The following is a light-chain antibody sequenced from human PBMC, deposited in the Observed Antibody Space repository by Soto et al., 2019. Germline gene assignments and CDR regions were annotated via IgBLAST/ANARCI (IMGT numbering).Light chain of an antibody. J-gene: IGKJ4*01. CDR1: QSVSGTY. V-gene: IGKV3-20*01. CDR2: GAS. CDR3: PQYGTSPPP. Sequence: EIGLTQSPGTLSLSPGETATLSCRASQSVSGTYLAWYQQKPGQAPGLLLYGASNRASGIPDRFAGSGSGTDFTLTISRLEPEDFAVYYCPQYGTSPPPFGGGTKVAI.